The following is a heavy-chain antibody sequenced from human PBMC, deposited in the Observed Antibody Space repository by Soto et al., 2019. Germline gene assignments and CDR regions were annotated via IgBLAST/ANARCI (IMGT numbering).Heavy chain of an antibody. CDR2: IYYSGST. V-gene: IGHV4-31*03. J-gene: IGHJ5*02. Sequence: SETLSLTCTVSGGSISSGGYYWSWIRQHPGKGLEWIGYIYYSGSTYYNPSLKSRVTISVDTSKNQFSLKLSSVTAADTAVYYCARSDEENWFDPWGQGTLVTVSS. CDR3: ARSDEENWFDP. CDR1: GGSISSGGYY.